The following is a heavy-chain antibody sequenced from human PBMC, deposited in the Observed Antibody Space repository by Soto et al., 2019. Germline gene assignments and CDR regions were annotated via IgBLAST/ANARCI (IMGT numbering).Heavy chain of an antibody. J-gene: IGHJ4*02. D-gene: IGHD3-22*01. CDR1: GYTFTSYG. V-gene: IGHV1-18*01. CDR2: ISTYKGNT. Sequence: QVQLVQSGAEVKKPGASVKVSCKASGYTFTSYGISWVRQAPGQGLEWMGWISTYKGNTNYAQKLQGRVTMTTDTSTSTAYMELRSLRSDDTVVYYCARVPATGYYYDSSGYYYFDYWGQGTLVTVSS. CDR3: ARVPATGYYYDSSGYYYFDY.